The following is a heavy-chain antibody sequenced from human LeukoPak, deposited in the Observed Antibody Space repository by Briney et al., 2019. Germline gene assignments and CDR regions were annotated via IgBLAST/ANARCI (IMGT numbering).Heavy chain of an antibody. J-gene: IGHJ5*02. Sequence: SETLSLTCAVYGGSFSGYYWSWVRQPPGKGLEWVGEINHSGSTNYNPALKSRVTISVDTSKNQFSLKLSSVTAAGTAVYYCARGTMVRGVIWFDPWGQGTLVTVSS. D-gene: IGHD3-10*01. V-gene: IGHV4-34*01. CDR1: GGSFSGYY. CDR2: INHSGST. CDR3: ARGTMVRGVIWFDP.